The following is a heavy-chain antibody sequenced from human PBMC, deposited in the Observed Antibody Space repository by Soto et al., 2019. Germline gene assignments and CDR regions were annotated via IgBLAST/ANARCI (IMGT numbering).Heavy chain of an antibody. Sequence: GGSLRLSCAASGFTFSTYDMHWVRQATGKGLEWVSAIGTVGDTYYPGSVKGRFTISRENGKNSFYLQMNSLRAGDRAVYYCVRGGYCSGGSCPGTYYGMDVWGQGTTVTVS. D-gene: IGHD2-15*01. CDR3: VRGGYCSGGSCPGTYYGMDV. J-gene: IGHJ6*02. V-gene: IGHV3-13*01. CDR2: IGTVGDT. CDR1: GFTFSTYD.